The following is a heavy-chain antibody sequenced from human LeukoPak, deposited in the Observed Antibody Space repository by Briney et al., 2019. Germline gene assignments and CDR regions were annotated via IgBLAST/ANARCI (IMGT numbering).Heavy chain of an antibody. CDR2: IKQDGSEK. D-gene: IGHD6-6*01. Sequence: GGSLRLSCAASGFTFSSYYMTWVRQAPGKGLEWVANIKQDGSEKYYEDTVKGRFTISRDNAKNSLYLQMNSLRAEDTAMYYCARSPLGQLDYWGQGTLVTVSS. J-gene: IGHJ4*02. CDR1: GFTFSSYY. CDR3: ARSPLGQLDY. V-gene: IGHV3-7*01.